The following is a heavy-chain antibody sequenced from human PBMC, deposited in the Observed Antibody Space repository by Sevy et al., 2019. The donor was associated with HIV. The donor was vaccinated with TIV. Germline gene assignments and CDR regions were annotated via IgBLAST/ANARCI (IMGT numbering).Heavy chain of an antibody. J-gene: IGHJ6*02. CDR1: GFTFSSYG. CDR3: ARDLRVFYDNLTGRYYYYGMDV. V-gene: IGHV3-33*01. D-gene: IGHD3-9*01. CDR2: IWYDGSNK. Sequence: GGSLRLSCAASGFTFSSYGMHWVRQAPGKGLEWEAVIWYDGSNKYYADSVKGRFTISRDNSKNTLYLQMNSLRAEDTAVYYCARDLRVFYDNLTGRYYYYGMDVWGQGTTVTVSS.